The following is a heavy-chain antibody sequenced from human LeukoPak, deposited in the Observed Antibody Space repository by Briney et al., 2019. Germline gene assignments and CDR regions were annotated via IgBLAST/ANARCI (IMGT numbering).Heavy chain of an antibody. CDR3: AKGRGTAVTSAANY. V-gene: IGHV3-23*01. Sequence: GGSLRLPCAASGFTFSSYVMSWVRQAPGKGLEWVSSISGSGDNTYYADSVKDRFSISRDNSKTTVSLRMNSLRAEDTAVYYCAKGRGTAVTSAANYWGQGTLVTVSS. CDR2: ISGSGDNT. J-gene: IGHJ4*02. CDR1: GFTFSSYV. D-gene: IGHD4-17*01.